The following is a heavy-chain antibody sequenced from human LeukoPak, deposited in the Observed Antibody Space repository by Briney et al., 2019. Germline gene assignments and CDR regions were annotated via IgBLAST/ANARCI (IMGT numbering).Heavy chain of an antibody. CDR1: GGSISSGGYY. D-gene: IGHD6-19*01. CDR2: IYYSGST. Sequence: SETLSLTCTVSGGSISSGGYYWSWIRQHPGKGLEWIGYIYYSGSTYYNPSLKSRVTISVDTSKNQLSLKLSSVTAADTAVYYCARAPGAGSPSWGQGTLVTVSS. V-gene: IGHV4-31*03. J-gene: IGHJ4*02. CDR3: ARAPGAGSPS.